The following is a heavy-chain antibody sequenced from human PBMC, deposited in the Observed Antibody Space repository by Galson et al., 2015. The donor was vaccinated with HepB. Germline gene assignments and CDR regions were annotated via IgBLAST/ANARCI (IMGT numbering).Heavy chain of an antibody. CDR2: ISYSGSAI. V-gene: IGHV3-48*03. CDR3: AREDDAFDI. Sequence: SLRLSCAASGFTLSSFEMSWVRQAPGRGLEWVSYISYSGSAIYYAESVKGRFTISRDYSKNTVFLQMNSLRAEDTAMYYCAREDDAFDIWGQGTMVTVSS. J-gene: IGHJ3*02. CDR1: GFTLSSFE.